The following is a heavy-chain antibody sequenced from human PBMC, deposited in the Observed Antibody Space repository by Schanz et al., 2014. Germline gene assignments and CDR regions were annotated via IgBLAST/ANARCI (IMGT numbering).Heavy chain of an antibody. CDR1: GYTFTSDS. CDR3: ARGRGFYDY. Sequence: QVQLVQSGAEVKKPGASVKVSCKASGYTFTSDSMHWVRQAPGQGLEWMGWINVGNGNMKYSQKFQGRVTITRDTSASTAYMELTSLRSEDTAVYFCARGRGFYDYWGQGTLVTVSS. CDR2: INVGNGNM. J-gene: IGHJ4*02. V-gene: IGHV1-3*01. D-gene: IGHD3-10*01.